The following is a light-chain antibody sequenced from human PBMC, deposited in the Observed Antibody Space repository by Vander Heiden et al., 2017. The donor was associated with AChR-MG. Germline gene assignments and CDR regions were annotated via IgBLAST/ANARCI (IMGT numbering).Light chain of an antibody. CDR1: QSISSY. CDR2: TAS. CDR3: QQRDSTLYT. J-gene: IGKJ2*01. V-gene: IGKV1-39*01. Sequence: DIQMTQSPSSLSASVGDRVTITCRASQSISSYLNWYQQKPGKAPKLLIYTASSLQSGVPSRFSGSGSGTDFTLTISRLHPEDFATYYCQQRDSTLYTFGQGTKLDIK.